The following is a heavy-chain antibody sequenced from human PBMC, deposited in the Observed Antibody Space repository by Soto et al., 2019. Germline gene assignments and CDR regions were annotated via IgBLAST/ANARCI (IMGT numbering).Heavy chain of an antibody. Sequence: SVKVSCKASGGTFSSYAISWVRQAPGQGLEWMGGIIPIFGTANYAQKFQGRVTITADESTSTAYMELSSLRSEDTAVYYCARFFGEVWGSTQYYFDYWGQGTLVTVSS. CDR3: ARFFGEVWGSTQYYFDY. V-gene: IGHV1-69*13. CDR1: GGTFSSYA. D-gene: IGHD3-10*01. J-gene: IGHJ4*02. CDR2: IIPIFGTA.